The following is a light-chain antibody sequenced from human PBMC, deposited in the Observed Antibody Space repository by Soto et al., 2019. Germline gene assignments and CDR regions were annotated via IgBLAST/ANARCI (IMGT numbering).Light chain of an antibody. V-gene: IGKV3-20*01. J-gene: IGKJ2*01. CDR2: GAS. Sequence: EIVLTQSPGTLSLSPGERATLSCRASQSVRSSNLAWYQQKPGQDPRLLIYGASSRATGIPDRFSGSGSGTDFTLTISRLEPEDFAVYYCQQYGSSPPVYTFGQGTKLEIK. CDR3: QQYGSSPPVYT. CDR1: QSVRSSN.